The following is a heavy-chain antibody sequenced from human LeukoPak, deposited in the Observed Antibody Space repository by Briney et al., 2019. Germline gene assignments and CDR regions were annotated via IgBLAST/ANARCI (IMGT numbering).Heavy chain of an antibody. J-gene: IGHJ4*02. D-gene: IGHD5-18*01. CDR1: GGSFSGYY. V-gene: IGHV4-34*01. CDR3: ARVQLWQYYFDY. CDR2: ISHSGST. Sequence: SETLSLTCAVYGGSFSGYYWSWIRQPPGKGLEWIGEISHSGSTNYNPSLKSRVTISVDTSKNQFSLKLSSVTAADTAVYYCARVQLWQYYFDYWGQGTLATVSS.